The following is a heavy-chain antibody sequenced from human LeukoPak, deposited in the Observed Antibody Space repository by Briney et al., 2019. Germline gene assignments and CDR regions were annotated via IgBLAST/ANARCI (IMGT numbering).Heavy chain of an antibody. V-gene: IGHV3-23*01. CDR1: GFTFSSYA. Sequence: GGSLRLSCAASGFTFSSYAMSWVRQAPGKGLEWVSAISGGGSATFYAASVKGRFTISRDNSKNTVFLQMNSLRAEDTAVYYCAKNSDISVYYSEGFDYWGQGTLATVSS. CDR3: AKNSDISVYYSEGFDY. J-gene: IGHJ4*02. CDR2: ISGGGSAT. D-gene: IGHD3-22*01.